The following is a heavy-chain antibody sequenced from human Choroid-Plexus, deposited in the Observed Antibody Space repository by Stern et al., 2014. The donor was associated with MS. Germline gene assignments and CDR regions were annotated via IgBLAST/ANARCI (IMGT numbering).Heavy chain of an antibody. J-gene: IGHJ5*02. V-gene: IGHV3-30*18. CDR2: VSYDGSNK. D-gene: IGHD2/OR15-2a*01. CDR3: AKDRQYLTYFFDH. Sequence: QVQLVQSGGGVVQPGRPLRLSCVASGFTFGSCAMHWVRQAPGKGLEWVAGVSYDGSNKYYADSVKGRFTISRDNSQNTLEMQMSSLRPEDTAVYYCAKDRQYLTYFFDHWGQGSLVTVSS. CDR1: GFTFGSCA.